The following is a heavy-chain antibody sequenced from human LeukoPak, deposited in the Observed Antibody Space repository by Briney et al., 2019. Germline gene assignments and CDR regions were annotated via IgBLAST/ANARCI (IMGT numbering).Heavy chain of an antibody. CDR2: IYSGGST. CDR1: GFTVSSNY. CDR3: ARESGSYWSAEYFQH. J-gene: IGHJ1*01. D-gene: IGHD1-26*01. Sequence: GGSLRLSCAASGFTVSSNYISWVRQAPGKGLEWVSVIYSGGSTYYADSVKGRFTISRDNSKNTLYLQMNSLRAEDTAVYYCARESGSYWSAEYFQHWGQGTLVTVSS. V-gene: IGHV3-53*01.